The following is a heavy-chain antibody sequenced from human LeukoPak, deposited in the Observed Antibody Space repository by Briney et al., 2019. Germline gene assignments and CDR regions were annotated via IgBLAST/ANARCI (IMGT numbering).Heavy chain of an antibody. CDR2: ISSSDSTI. CDR1: GFTFSDYY. Sequence: GGSLRLSCAASGFTFSDYYMSWIRQAPGRGLEWVSYISSSDSTIYYADSVKGRFTISRDNAKNSLYLQMNSLRAEDTAVYYCARLLMVRGVISRMDVWGKGTTVTVSS. CDR3: ARLLMVRGVISRMDV. J-gene: IGHJ6*03. D-gene: IGHD3-10*01. V-gene: IGHV3-11*04.